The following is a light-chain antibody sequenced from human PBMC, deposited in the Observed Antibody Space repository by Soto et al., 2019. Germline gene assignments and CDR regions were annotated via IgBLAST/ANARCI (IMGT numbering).Light chain of an antibody. CDR1: SSDVGSYSL. CDR2: EVS. Sequence: QSALTQPASVSVFPGQSISISCTRTSSDVGSYSLVSWYQQHPGKAPKLMIYEVSKRPSGVSNRFSASKSGNTASLTISGLQAEDEADYYCCSYAGSTTLYVFGTGTKVTVL. V-gene: IGLV2-23*02. CDR3: CSYAGSTTLYV. J-gene: IGLJ1*01.